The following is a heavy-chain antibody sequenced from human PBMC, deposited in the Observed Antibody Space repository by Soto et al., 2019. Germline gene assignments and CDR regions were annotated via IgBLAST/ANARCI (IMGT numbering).Heavy chain of an antibody. Sequence: QVQLQQWGAGLLKPSETLSLTCAVYGGSFSGYYWSWIRQPPGKGLEWIGEINHSGSTNYNPSLKALSTTAVAPANNQFSLKLSAVPAADTAVYYCARSRKRQLASYCGMDVWGQGTTVTVSS. D-gene: IGHD6-13*01. CDR2: INHSGST. CDR1: GGSFSGYY. CDR3: ARSRKRQLASYCGMDV. V-gene: IGHV4-34*01. J-gene: IGHJ6*02.